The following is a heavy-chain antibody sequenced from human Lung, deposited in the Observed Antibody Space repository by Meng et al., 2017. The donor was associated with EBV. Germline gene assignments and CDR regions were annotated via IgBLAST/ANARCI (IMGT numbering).Heavy chain of an antibody. CDR3: VRVDMG. CDR1: GFTFSRSW. CDR2: INSDGTTT. Sequence: VKLVESGGGLVQPGGSRRLSCAASGFTFSRSWMQWVRQAPGKGLVWVSRINSDGTTTTYADSVKGRFTISRDNARNTLYLQMNSLTAEDTGVYYCVRVDMGWGQGTLVTVSS. J-gene: IGHJ4*02. V-gene: IGHV3-74*01. D-gene: IGHD3-9*01.